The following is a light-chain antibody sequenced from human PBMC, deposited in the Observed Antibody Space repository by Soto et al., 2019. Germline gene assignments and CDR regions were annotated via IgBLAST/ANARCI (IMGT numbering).Light chain of an antibody. CDR2: DFN. Sequence: SALTQPRSVSGSPGQSVTISCTGTSSDVGGYNFVSWYQQHPGKAPKLMIYDFNKRPSGVPDRFSGSKSGNTASLTISGLQAEDEADYYCCSYAGSYTWVFGGGTKLTVL. J-gene: IGLJ3*02. CDR3: CSYAGSYTWV. CDR1: SSDVGGYNF. V-gene: IGLV2-11*01.